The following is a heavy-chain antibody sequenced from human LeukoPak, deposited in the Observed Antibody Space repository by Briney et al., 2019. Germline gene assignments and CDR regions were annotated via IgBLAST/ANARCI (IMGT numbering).Heavy chain of an antibody. Sequence: RASVKVSCKASGYTFTSYYMHWVRQAPGQGLEWMGIINPTGGSTSYAQKFQGRVTMTRNTSISTAYMELSSLRSEDTAVYYCARSLTYYYGYAMDVWGQGTTVTVSS. CDR2: INPTGGST. CDR3: ARSLTYYYGYAMDV. V-gene: IGHV1-46*01. D-gene: IGHD3-10*01. CDR1: GYTFTSYY. J-gene: IGHJ6*02.